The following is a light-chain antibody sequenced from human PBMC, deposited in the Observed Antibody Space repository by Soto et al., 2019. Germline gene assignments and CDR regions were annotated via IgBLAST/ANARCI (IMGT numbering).Light chain of an antibody. Sequence: EIVMTQSPATLYVVPGERATLSCRASQSISSNLAWYQQKPGQAPRLLTYGASTRATGIPARFSGSGSGTEFTLTISSLQPEDFAVYYCQQYYNWPRTFGQGTKVEIK. J-gene: IGKJ1*01. CDR1: QSISSN. CDR3: QQYYNWPRT. V-gene: IGKV3-15*01. CDR2: GAS.